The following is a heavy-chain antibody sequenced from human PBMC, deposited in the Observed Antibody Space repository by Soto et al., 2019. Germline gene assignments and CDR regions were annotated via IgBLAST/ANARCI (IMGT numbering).Heavy chain of an antibody. CDR2: MSYDGGRT. V-gene: IGHV3-30-3*01. CDR1: GFTFTSYA. CDR3: ARDRPYGDPNWFYP. D-gene: IGHD4-17*01. Sequence: PGGSLRLSCATSGFTFTSYAMHWVRQAPGKGLEWVAVMSYDGGRTDYADAVKGRFTISRDTSKNTLSLQMNNLRPDDTAMYYCARDRPYGDPNWFYPCGQGTLVTVSS. J-gene: IGHJ5*02.